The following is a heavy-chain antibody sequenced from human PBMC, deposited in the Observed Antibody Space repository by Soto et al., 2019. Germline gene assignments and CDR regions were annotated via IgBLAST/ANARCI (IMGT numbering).Heavy chain of an antibody. CDR3: ARQSARRGEWAFDI. CDR1: GGSTSNNNYY. CDR2: IKYSGNT. D-gene: IGHD3-16*01. Sequence: SHTLSLTCTVSGGSTSNNNYYWGWFRQPPGKGLEWIASIKYSGNTYYNPSLKSRVTISVDTSKDQFSLKVNSLTASDTAVYYCARQSARRGEWAFDIWGQGTMVT. V-gene: IGHV4-39*01. J-gene: IGHJ3*02.